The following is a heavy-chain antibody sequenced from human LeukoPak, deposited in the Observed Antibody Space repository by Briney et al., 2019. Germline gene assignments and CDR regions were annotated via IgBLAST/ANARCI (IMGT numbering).Heavy chain of an antibody. D-gene: IGHD6-6*01. CDR2: IKQDGSEK. V-gene: IGHV3-7*01. CDR3: ATDSSSSSLDN. Sequence: GGSLRLSCAASGFTFSSHWMSWVRHTPGKGLEWVANIKQDGSEKFYVDSVKGRFTISRDNANNSLYLQMNSLRADDTAMYYCATDSSSSSLDNWGQGTLVTVSS. CDR1: GFTFSSHW. J-gene: IGHJ4*02.